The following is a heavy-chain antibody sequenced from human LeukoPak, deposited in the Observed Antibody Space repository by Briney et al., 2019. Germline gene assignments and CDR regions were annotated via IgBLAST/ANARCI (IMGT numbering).Heavy chain of an antibody. CDR2: IYTSGST. J-gene: IGHJ4*02. V-gene: IGHV4-61*02. Sequence: PSQTLSLTCTVSGGSISSGSYYWSWIRQPAGKGLEWIGRIYTSGSTNYNPSLKSRVTMSVDTSKNQFSLKLSSVTAADTAVYYCARGADDYYDSSGYYYFDYWGQGTLVTVSS. CDR3: ARGADDYYDSSGYYYFDY. CDR1: GGSISSGSYY. D-gene: IGHD3-22*01.